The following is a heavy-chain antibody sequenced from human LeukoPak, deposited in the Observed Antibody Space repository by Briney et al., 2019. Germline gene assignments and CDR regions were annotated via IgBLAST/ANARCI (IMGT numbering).Heavy chain of an antibody. CDR1: GGSISSGGYY. J-gene: IGHJ4*02. Sequence: SETLSLTCTVSGGSISSGGYYWSWIRQHPGKGLGWIGYIYYSGSTYYNPSLKSRVTISVDTSKNQFSLKLSSVTAADTAVYYCARAGVGSSWAIDYWGQGTLVTVSS. CDR3: ARAGVGSSWAIDY. CDR2: IYYSGST. V-gene: IGHV4-31*03. D-gene: IGHD6-13*01.